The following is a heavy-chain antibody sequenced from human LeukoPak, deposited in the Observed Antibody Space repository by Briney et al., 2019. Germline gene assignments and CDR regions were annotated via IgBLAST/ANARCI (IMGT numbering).Heavy chain of an antibody. CDR1: AFIFSGHW. Sequence: GGSLRLSCEGSAFIFSGHWMSWVRQAPGKGLEWVASIKQDGSEQYYADSVKGRFTISRDNAKTSMHLEMNSLRVQDTAVYYCTRDRALYCGGDCYTGYFDYWGQGTLVTVSS. V-gene: IGHV3-7*03. CDR3: TRDRALYCGGDCYTGYFDY. D-gene: IGHD2-21*02. J-gene: IGHJ4*02. CDR2: IKQDGSEQ.